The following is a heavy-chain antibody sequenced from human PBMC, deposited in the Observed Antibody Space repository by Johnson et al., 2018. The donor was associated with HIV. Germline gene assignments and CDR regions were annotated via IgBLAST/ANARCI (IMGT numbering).Heavy chain of an antibody. CDR1: GFTFDDYA. Sequence: VQLVESGGGMVQPGKSLGLSCTVSGFTFDDYAMHWVRQAPGKGLEWVSGISWNSGSIGYPGSVKGRFTISRENAKNTMYLQMNSLRVEDTAVYYCARVGYYVDAFDIWGQGTVVTVSS. CDR2: ISWNSGSI. V-gene: IGHV3-9*01. J-gene: IGHJ3*02. CDR3: ARVGYYVDAFDI. D-gene: IGHD3-22*01.